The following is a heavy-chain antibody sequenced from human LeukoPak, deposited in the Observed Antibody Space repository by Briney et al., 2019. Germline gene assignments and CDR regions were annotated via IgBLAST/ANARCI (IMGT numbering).Heavy chain of an antibody. CDR1: GGSISSYY. V-gene: IGHV4-59*01. D-gene: IGHD2-2*01. CDR2: IYYCGST. J-gene: IGHJ5*02. CDR3: ARLRGVVQAASKRFDP. Sequence: SETLSLTCTVSGGSISSYYWSWIRQPPGQGLEWIGYIYYCGSTNYNPSLKSRVTISVDTYKNQFSLKLSSVTAADTVVYYCARLRGVVQAASKRFDPWGQGTLVTVSS.